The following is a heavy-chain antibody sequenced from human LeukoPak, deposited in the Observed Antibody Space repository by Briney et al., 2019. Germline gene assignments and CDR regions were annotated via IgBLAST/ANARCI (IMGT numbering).Heavy chain of an antibody. D-gene: IGHD3-22*01. CDR2: IIPILGIA. CDR1: GGTFSSYT. V-gene: IGHV1-69*02. CDR3: ARAYDSSGYYYDPGAFDI. Sequence: SVKVSCKASGGTFSSYTISWVRQAPGQGLEWMGRIIPILGIANYAQKFQGRVTITADKSTSTAYMELSSLRSEDTAVYYCARAYDSSGYYYDPGAFDIWGQGTMVTVFS. J-gene: IGHJ3*02.